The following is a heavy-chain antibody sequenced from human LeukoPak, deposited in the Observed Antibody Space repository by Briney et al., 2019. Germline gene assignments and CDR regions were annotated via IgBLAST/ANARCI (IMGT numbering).Heavy chain of an antibody. Sequence: ASVKVSCKVSGYTLTELSMHWVRQAPGKGLEWMGGFDPEDGETIYAQKFQGRVTMTTDTSTSTAYVELRSLRSDDTAVYYCARGLYYFDYWGQGTLVTVSS. CDR3: ARGLYYFDY. CDR1: GYTLTELS. V-gene: IGHV1-24*01. CDR2: FDPEDGET. J-gene: IGHJ4*02.